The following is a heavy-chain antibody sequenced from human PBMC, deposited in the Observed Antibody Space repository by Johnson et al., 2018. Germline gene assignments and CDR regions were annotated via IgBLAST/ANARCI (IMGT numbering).Heavy chain of an antibody. Sequence: QVQLQESGPGLVKPSETLSLTCTVSGGSISSYYWSWIRQPPGKGLEWIGDIYYSGSTNYNPSLKGRVTITVDPSKNQFSLELSSVTAADTAVYYSARDLSEAFDIWGQGTMVTVSS. J-gene: IGHJ3*02. CDR2: IYYSGST. CDR3: ARDLSEAFDI. CDR1: GGSISSYY. V-gene: IGHV4-59*01. D-gene: IGHD1-14*01.